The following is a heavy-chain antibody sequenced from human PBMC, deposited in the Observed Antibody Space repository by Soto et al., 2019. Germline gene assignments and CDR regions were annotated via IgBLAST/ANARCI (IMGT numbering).Heavy chain of an antibody. CDR2: IHYDGRT. CDR3: ALLPDILGWPFDS. J-gene: IGHJ4*02. V-gene: IGHV4-59*01. CDR1: KGSLNNYY. D-gene: IGHD6-19*01. Sequence: SETLSLTCTVSKGSLNNYYWTWIRQPPGGGLEWIGYIHYDGRTVYNPSLKSRVTMTVDASTNQLSLKVTSVTATDTAVYYCALLPDILGWPFDSWGQGTLVTVSS.